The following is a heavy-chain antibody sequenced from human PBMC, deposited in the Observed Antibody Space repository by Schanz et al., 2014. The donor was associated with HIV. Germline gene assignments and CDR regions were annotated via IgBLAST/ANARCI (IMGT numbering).Heavy chain of an antibody. CDR3: AGGVAAGIG. CDR1: GYPSSKYW. D-gene: IGHD6-13*01. V-gene: IGHV3-7*04. CDR2: INQDGSEK. J-gene: IGHJ3*01. Sequence: VQLVESGGGLVQPGGSLRLSCEASGYPSSKYWLSWVRHTPGRGLEWVANINQDGSEKYYVASVEGRFTISRDNAMNSVFLQMNSLRAEDTATYYCAGGVAAGIGWGQGTLVTVSS.